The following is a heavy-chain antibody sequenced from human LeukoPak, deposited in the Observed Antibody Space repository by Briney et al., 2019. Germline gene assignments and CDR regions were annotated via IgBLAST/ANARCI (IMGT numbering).Heavy chain of an antibody. Sequence: PSETLSLTCTVSGGSISSYYWGWIRQPPGKGLEWIGSIYYSGSTYYNPSLKSRVTISVDTSKNQFSLKLSSVTAADTAVYYCASPGYGGNSGVIDYWGQGTLVTVSS. V-gene: IGHV4-39*01. J-gene: IGHJ4*02. CDR1: GGSISSYY. D-gene: IGHD4-23*01. CDR2: IYYSGST. CDR3: ASPGYGGNSGVIDY.